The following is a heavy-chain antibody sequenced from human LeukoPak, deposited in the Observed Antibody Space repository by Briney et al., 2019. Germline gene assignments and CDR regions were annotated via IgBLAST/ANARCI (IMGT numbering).Heavy chain of an antibody. Sequence: SETLSLTCTLSGGSMSGYYWSWIRQPAGKGLEWIGHIYTSGSNNYNPSLKSRVTMSLDTSKNQFTLKLSSVTAADTAVYYCARDELDYSGRGFDLWGQGTMVTVSS. CDR1: GGSMSGYY. CDR3: ARDELDYSGRGFDL. V-gene: IGHV4-4*07. D-gene: IGHD5-12*01. J-gene: IGHJ3*01. CDR2: IYTSGSN.